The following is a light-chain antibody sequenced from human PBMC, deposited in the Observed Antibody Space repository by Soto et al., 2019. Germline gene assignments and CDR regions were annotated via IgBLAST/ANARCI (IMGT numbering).Light chain of an antibody. CDR2: DVS. CDR1: SSDVGGYNY. CDR3: CSYAGSYTFGV. J-gene: IGLJ1*01. V-gene: IGLV2-11*01. Sequence: QSVLTQPRSLSGSPGQSVTISCTGTSSDVGGYNYVSWYQQHPGKAPKLMIYDVSKRPSGVPDRFSGSNSGNTASLTISGLQAEDEADYYCCSYAGSYTFGVFGTGTKVTVL.